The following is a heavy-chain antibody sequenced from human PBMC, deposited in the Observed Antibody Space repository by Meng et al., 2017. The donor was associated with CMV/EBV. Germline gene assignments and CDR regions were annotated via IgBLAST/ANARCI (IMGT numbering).Heavy chain of an antibody. Sequence: FTSDGISWVRQAPGQGLEWMGWISAYNGNTNYAQKLQGRVTMTTDTSTSTAYMELRSLRSDDTAVYYCARDSRSTVTAPGYYYGMDVWGQGTTVTVSS. CDR1: FTSDG. V-gene: IGHV1-18*01. CDR2: ISAYNGNT. J-gene: IGHJ6*02. D-gene: IGHD4-11*01. CDR3: ARDSRSTVTAPGYYYGMDV.